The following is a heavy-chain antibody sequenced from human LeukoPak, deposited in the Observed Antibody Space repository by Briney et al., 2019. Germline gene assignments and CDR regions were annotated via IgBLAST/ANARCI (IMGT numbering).Heavy chain of an antibody. Sequence: PGRSLRLSCAASGFTFSSYAMHWVRQAPGKGLEWVAVISYDGSNKYYADSVKGRFTISRDNAKKSLYVQMNSLRADDTAVYYCVRLRGAVTGTDPFDYWGQGTLVTVSS. CDR3: VRLRGAVTGTDPFDY. CDR1: GFTFSSYA. CDR2: ISYDGSNK. J-gene: IGHJ4*02. V-gene: IGHV3-30*04. D-gene: IGHD6-19*01.